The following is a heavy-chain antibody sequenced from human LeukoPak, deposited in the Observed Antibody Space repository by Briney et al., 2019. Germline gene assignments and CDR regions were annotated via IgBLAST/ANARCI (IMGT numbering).Heavy chain of an antibody. CDR3: ARGPKFTVPGLDYYYYMDV. CDR2: ISAYNGNK. CDR1: GYTFTGYY. D-gene: IGHD4-17*01. J-gene: IGHJ6*03. V-gene: IGHV1-8*02. Sequence: GASVKVSCKASGYTFTGYYMHWVRQAPGQGLEWMGWISAYNGNKNNAQKFQGRVTMTRNTSISTAYMELSSLRSEDTAVYYCARGPKFTVPGLDYYYYMDVWGKGTTVTISS.